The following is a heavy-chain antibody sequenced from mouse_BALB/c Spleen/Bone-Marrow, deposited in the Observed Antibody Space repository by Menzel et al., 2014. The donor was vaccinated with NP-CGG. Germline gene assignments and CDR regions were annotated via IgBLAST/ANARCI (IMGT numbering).Heavy chain of an antibody. CDR3: ARGDYDYAMDY. D-gene: IGHD2-4*01. V-gene: IGHV2-9*02. CDR1: GFSLPRFG. Sequence: VQLQQSGPGLVAPSQSLSITCTVSGFSLPRFGVHWVRQPPGKGLEWLGIIWAGGTTNYNSALMSGLSISKDNSKSQVFLKMNSLQTDDTAMYYCARGDYDYAMDYWGQGTSVTVSS. CDR2: IWAGGTT. J-gene: IGHJ4*01.